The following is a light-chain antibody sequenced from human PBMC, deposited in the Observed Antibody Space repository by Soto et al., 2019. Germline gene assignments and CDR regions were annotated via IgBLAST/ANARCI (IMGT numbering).Light chain of an antibody. CDR3: QKCNRAPYT. J-gene: IGKJ2*01. CDR1: QDISNN. CDR2: AAS. Sequence: DIQMTQSPSSLSASVGDRVTITCRASQDISNNLAWYQQKPGKVPKLLMYAASTLQPGVPSRFSGSGSGTDFTLTINNLQPDDVATYYCQKCNRAPYTFGQGTK. V-gene: IGKV1-27*01.